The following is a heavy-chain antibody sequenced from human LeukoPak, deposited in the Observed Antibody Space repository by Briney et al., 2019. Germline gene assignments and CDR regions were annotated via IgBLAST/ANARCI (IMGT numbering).Heavy chain of an antibody. CDR3: ARILDDAGYYAPAM. CDR2: NRGGGGTT. CDR1: GFIFSINA. V-gene: IGHV3-23*01. J-gene: IGHJ4*02. D-gene: IGHD3-22*01. Sequence: PGGSLRLSCAASGFIFSINAMSWVRQTPGKGLEWVSGNRGGGGTTDYADSVKGRFTISRDNSKNTFYLHMNSLRVEDTALYYCARILDDAGYYAPAMWGQGTLVTVSS.